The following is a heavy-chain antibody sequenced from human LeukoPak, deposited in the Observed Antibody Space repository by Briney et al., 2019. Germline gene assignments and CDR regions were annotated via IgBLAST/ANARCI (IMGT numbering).Heavy chain of an antibody. CDR2: INHSGST. J-gene: IGHJ4*03. V-gene: IGHV4-34*01. CDR1: GGSFSGYY. D-gene: IGHD3-3*01. Sequence: SETLSFTCAVYGGSFSGYYWSWIRQPPGKGLEWIGEINHSGSTNYNPSLKSRVTISVDTSKNQFSLKLSSVTAADTAVYYCARVSRDFWSGYYTSYFDYWGQGTLVTVSS. CDR3: ARVSRDFWSGYYTSYFDY.